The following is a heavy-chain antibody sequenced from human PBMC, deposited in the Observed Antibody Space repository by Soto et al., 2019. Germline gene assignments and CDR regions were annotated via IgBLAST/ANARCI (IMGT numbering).Heavy chain of an antibody. CDR1: GLTISGKKY. CDR3: ATWHEREHAYDV. D-gene: IGHD1-1*01. J-gene: IGHJ3*01. Sequence: DVQLVESGGGLIQPGESLRLSCAAFGLTISGKKYVAWVRQAPGKGLEWVSGLYDVDGSFYADSVRCRFTTSSDSSKTTVYLQMNDLRPDDTAVYYCATWHEREHAYDVWCQGTTVTVSS. CDR2: LYDVDGS. V-gene: IGHV3-53*01.